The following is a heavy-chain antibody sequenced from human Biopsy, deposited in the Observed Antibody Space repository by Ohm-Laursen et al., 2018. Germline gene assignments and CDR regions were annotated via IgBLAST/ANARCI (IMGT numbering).Heavy chain of an antibody. CDR3: ARSNGYGDYRFDD. D-gene: IGHD4-11*01. CDR1: GGSISSDF. J-gene: IGHJ4*02. CDR2: ISYTGDT. Sequence: SQTLSFTGTVSGGSISSDFWSWHRPRPGKGLEWIGYISYTGDTNYNPSLESRITISLDTSKNQFSLMLSFVTAAETAVYYCARSNGYGDYRFDDWAQGTLVTFAS. V-gene: IGHV4-59*01.